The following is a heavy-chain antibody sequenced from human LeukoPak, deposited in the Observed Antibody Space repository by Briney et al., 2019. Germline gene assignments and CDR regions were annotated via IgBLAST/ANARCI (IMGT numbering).Heavy chain of an antibody. CDR1: GFTFDDYG. V-gene: IGHV3-20*04. J-gene: IGHJ4*02. CDR3: ARDLRWIRY. CDR2: INWNGGNT. D-gene: IGHD5-18*01. Sequence: GGSLRLSCVASGFTFDDYGMNWVRQAPGKGLEWVSGINWNGGNTNYADSVKGRFTISRDNAKNSLYLQMNSLRAEDTAVYYCARDLRWIRYWGQGTLVTVSS.